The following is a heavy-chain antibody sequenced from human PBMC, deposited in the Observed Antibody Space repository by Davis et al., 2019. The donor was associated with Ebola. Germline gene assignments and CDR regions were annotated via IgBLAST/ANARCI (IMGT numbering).Heavy chain of an antibody. Sequence: GGSLRLSCAASGFTFSSYSMNWVRQAPGKGLEWLSYISSSGSTIYYADSVKGRFTISRDDSKNTAYLQMNSLKTEDTAVYYCTSTLGALDYWGQGTLVTVSS. V-gene: IGHV3-48*01. CDR3: TSTLGALDY. CDR1: GFTFSSYS. CDR2: ISSSGSTI. J-gene: IGHJ4*02. D-gene: IGHD1-26*01.